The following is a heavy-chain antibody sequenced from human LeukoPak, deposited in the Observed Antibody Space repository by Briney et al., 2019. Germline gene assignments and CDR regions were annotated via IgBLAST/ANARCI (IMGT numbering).Heavy chain of an antibody. Sequence: SVKVSCKASGGTFSSYAISWVRQAPGQGLEWMGGIIPIFGTANYAQKFQGRVTITTDESTSTAYMELSSLRSEDTAVYYCARNDYGDYALFGWGQRTLVTVSS. CDR2: IIPIFGTA. CDR3: ARNDYGDYALFG. J-gene: IGHJ4*02. V-gene: IGHV1-69*05. D-gene: IGHD4-17*01. CDR1: GGTFSSYA.